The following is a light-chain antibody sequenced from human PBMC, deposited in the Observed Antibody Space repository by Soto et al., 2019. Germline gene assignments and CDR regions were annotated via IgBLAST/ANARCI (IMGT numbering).Light chain of an antibody. J-gene: IGLJ1*01. V-gene: IGLV2-18*01. CDR1: STDFVSYNR. Sequence: QSVLTQPLSVSGSPGQSVTISCTGTSTDFVSYNRVSWYQQPPGTAPKVMIYEVSNRPSGVPDRFSGSKSGNTASLTISGLQAEDEADYYCSLYTSSSTYVFGTGTKVTVL. CDR3: SLYTSSSTYV. CDR2: EVS.